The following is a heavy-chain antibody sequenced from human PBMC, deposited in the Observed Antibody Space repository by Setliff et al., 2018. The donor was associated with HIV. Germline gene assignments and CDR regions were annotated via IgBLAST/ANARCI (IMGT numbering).Heavy chain of an antibody. J-gene: IGHJ4*02. CDR2: INPNSGGI. CDR1: GYTFIGYN. D-gene: IGHD6-19*01. V-gene: IGHV1-2*02. Sequence: ASVKVSCKASGYTFIGYNMHWVRQAPGQGLEWMGWINPNSGGINYAQKFQGRVIMTRDTSISTAYMELSRLRSDDTAVYYCARGSCSGCYLSDYWGLGTLVTVSS. CDR3: ARGSCSGCYLSDY.